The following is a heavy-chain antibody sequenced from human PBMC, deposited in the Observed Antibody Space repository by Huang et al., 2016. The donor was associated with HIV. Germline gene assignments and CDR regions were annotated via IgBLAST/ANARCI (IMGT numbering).Heavy chain of an antibody. D-gene: IGHD1-26*01. Sequence: QVQLVESGGGVVQPGGSLRLSCAASGFTFRHHGMHWVRQAPGQGLSLVAHISYEGTKTYYGDAVKGRFTISRDDSKDTLYLQMHSLRPEDTAVYYCAQDLRATASYYYYGMDVWGQGTTVIVSS. CDR1: GFTFRHHG. V-gene: IGHV3-30*18. CDR2: ISYEGTKT. J-gene: IGHJ6*02. CDR3: AQDLRATASYYYYGMDV.